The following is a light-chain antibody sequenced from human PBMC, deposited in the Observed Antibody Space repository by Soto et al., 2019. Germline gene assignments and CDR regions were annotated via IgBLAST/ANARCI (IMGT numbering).Light chain of an antibody. V-gene: IGLV2-14*01. CDR2: EVN. CDR3: SSYPSTDTLYV. J-gene: IGLJ1*01. Sequence: QSALTQPASVSGSPGQSITISCTGTRSDVGAYNYVSWYQRHPGKAPKLLIYEVNSRPSGVSNRFSGSKSGNTASLTISGLQAEDEADYYCSSYPSTDTLYVFGSGTKVTVL. CDR1: RSDVGAYNY.